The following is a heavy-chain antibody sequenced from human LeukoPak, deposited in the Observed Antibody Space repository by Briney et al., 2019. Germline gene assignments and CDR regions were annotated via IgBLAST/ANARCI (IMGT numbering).Heavy chain of an antibody. J-gene: IGHJ4*02. CDR1: GGSFSGYY. D-gene: IGHD5-18*01. V-gene: IGHV4-31*11. Sequence: PSETLSLTCAVYGGSFSGYYWSWIRQHPGKGLEWIGYIYYSGSTYYNPSLKSRVTISVDTSKNQFSLKLSSVTAADTAVYYCARAVDTAMVNDYWGQGTLVTVSS. CDR3: ARAVDTAMVNDY. CDR2: IYYSGST.